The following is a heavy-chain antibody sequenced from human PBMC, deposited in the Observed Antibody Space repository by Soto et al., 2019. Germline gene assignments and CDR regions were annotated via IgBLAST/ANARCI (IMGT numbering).Heavy chain of an antibody. CDR2: IDSSGAYT. CDR1: GFTFSSYA. J-gene: IGHJ4*02. Sequence: PGGSLRLSCAASGFTFSSYAMSWVRQAPGKGLEWVSSIDSSGAYTYSADSVKGRFTISRDNSKNTLYLQMNSLTAEDTAVYYCAKLASGSLANWGQGTLVTVS. D-gene: IGHD1-26*01. CDR3: AKLASGSLAN. V-gene: IGHV3-23*01.